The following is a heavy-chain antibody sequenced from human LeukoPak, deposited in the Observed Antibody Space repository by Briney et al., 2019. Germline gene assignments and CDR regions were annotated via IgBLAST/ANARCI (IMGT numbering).Heavy chain of an antibody. D-gene: IGHD3-16*01. V-gene: IGHV3-74*01. CDR3: AKDMNYLDY. CDR2: IKTDGSWT. J-gene: IGHJ4*02. CDR1: GFTFSDHW. Sequence: GGSLRLSCAASGFTFSDHWMHWVRQVPGKGLVWVSRIKTDGSWTNDADSVKGRFTISRDNSKNTLYLQMNSLTAEDTALYYCAKDMNYLDYWGQGTLVTVSS.